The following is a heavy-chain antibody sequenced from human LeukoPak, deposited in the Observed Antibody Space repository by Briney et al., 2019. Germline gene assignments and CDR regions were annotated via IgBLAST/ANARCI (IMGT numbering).Heavy chain of an antibody. CDR3: ARHNYDDYVFDI. CDR2: INYSGSA. CDR1: GGSLSSYY. V-gene: IGHV4-59*08. Sequence: SEILSLTCTVSGGSLSSYYFSWIRQSPGEGLEWIAYINYSGSAGYNPSLKSRVTMSVDTSKQFSLSLSSVTAADTAVYYCARHNYDDYVFDIWGQGTKVTVSS. D-gene: IGHD4-17*01. J-gene: IGHJ3*02.